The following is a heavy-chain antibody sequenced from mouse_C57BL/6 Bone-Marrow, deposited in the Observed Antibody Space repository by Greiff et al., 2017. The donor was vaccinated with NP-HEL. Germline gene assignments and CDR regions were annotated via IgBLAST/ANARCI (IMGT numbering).Heavy chain of an antibody. CDR2: IYPGGGYT. J-gene: IGHJ4*01. D-gene: IGHD2-5*01. CDR1: GYTFTNYR. Sequence: QVQLQQSGAELVRPGTSVKMSCKASGYTFTNYRIGWAKQRPGHGLEWIGDIYPGGGYTNYNAKFKGKANLTAEKSSSTAYMQISSLTSEDSAIYYSRRCVYSNYDYYAIEYRGPGASGTVST. CDR3: RRCVYSNYDYYAIEY. V-gene: IGHV1-63*01.